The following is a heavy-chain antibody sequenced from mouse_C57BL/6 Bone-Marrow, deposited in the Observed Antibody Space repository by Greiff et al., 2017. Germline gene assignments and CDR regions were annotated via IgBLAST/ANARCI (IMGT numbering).Heavy chain of an antibody. D-gene: IGHD1-1*01. CDR3: ARKDYYGSSYGYFDV. J-gene: IGHJ1*03. V-gene: IGHV2-2*01. Sequence: VKLVESGPGLVQPSQRLSITCTVSGFSLTSYGVPWVRQSPVKGLEWLGVIWSGGSTDYNAAFISRLSISKDNSKSQVFFKMNSLQADDTAIYYCARKDYYGSSYGYFDVWGTGTTVTVSS. CDR1: GFSLTSYG. CDR2: IWSGGST.